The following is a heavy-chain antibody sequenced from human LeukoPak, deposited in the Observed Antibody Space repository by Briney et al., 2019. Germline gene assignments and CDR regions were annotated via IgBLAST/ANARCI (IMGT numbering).Heavy chain of an antibody. D-gene: IGHD4-17*01. CDR1: GFTFSSYA. Sequence: GGSLRLSCAASGFTFSSYAMSLVRQAPGKGLEWVSAISGSGGSTYYADSVKGRFTISRDNSKNTLYLQMNSLRAEDTAVYYCAGARTTVPKYHRRDAFDIWGQGTMVTVSS. CDR2: ISGSGGST. V-gene: IGHV3-23*01. CDR3: AGARTTVPKYHRRDAFDI. J-gene: IGHJ3*02.